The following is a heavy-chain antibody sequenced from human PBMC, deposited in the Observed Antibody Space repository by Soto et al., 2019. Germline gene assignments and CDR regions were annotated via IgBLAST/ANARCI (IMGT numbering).Heavy chain of an antibody. D-gene: IGHD1-26*01. CDR1: RASVYTYS. CDR3: ATIVGANDY. V-gene: IGHV4-4*07. J-gene: IGHJ4*02. CDR2: IYSSGSA. Sequence: XTLSLPCTVSRASVYTYSWTWIRQPAGKGLQWIGNIYSSGSANYSPSLKSRVSMSVDSSKNQISLKLSSLTSADTAVYYCATIVGANDYWGQGTLVTVSS.